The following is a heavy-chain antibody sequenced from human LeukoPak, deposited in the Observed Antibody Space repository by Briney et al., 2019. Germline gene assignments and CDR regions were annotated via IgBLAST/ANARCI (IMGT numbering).Heavy chain of an antibody. D-gene: IGHD5-24*01. J-gene: IGHJ1*01. CDR1: GFTFSNYG. CDR3: ARAKRRDGYWAFFQH. CDR2: IWFDESYK. Sequence: GGSLRLSCAASGFTFSNYGMHWVRQAPGKGLRWVAVIWFDESYKYYADSVKGRFTISRDNSNNTLYLQMTSLRVEDTAVYYCARAKRRDGYWAFFQHWGQGTLVTVSS. V-gene: IGHV3-33*01.